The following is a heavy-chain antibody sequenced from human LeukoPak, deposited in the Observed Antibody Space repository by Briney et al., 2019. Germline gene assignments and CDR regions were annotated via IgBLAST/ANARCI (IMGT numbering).Heavy chain of an antibody. CDR1: GGSFSGYY. CDR2: INHSGST. J-gene: IGHJ4*02. Sequence: SETLSLTCAVYGGSFSGYYWSWIRQPPGNGLEWIGEINHSGSTNYNPSLKSRVTISVDTSKNQFSLKLSSVTAADTAVYYCARYSGWYLVPDYWGQGTLVTVSS. V-gene: IGHV4-34*01. D-gene: IGHD6-19*01. CDR3: ARYSGWYLVPDY.